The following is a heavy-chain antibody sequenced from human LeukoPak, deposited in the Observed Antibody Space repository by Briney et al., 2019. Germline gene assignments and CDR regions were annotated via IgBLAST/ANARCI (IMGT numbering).Heavy chain of an antibody. CDR1: GGSFSGYY. J-gene: IGHJ4*02. V-gene: IGHV4-34*01. CDR2: INHSGST. Sequence: SETLSLTCAVYGGSFSGYYWSWIRQPPGKGLEWIGEINHSGSTNYNPSLKSRVTISVDTSKNQLSLKLSSVTAADTAVYYCARGLSYYDFWSGYPGPFDYWGQGTLVTVSS. CDR3: ARGLSYYDFWSGYPGPFDY. D-gene: IGHD3-3*01.